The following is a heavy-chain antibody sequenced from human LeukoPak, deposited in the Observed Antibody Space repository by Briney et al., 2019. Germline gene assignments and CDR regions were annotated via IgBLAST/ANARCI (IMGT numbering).Heavy chain of an antibody. V-gene: IGHV3-23*01. Sequence: GGSLRLSCAASGFTFSSYAMSWVRQAPGKGLEWVSAISGSGGSTYYADSVKGRFTISRDNSKNTLYLQMNSLRAEDTAVYYCAKVGVGATSYYYYYMDVWGKGTTVTVSS. CDR3: AKVGVGATSYYYYYMDV. J-gene: IGHJ6*03. D-gene: IGHD1-26*01. CDR1: GFTFSSYA. CDR2: ISGSGGST.